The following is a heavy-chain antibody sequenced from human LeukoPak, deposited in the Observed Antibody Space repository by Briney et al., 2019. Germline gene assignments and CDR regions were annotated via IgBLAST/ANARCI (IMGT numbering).Heavy chain of an antibody. V-gene: IGHV4-34*01. Sequence: PSETLSLTCAVYGGSFSGYYWSWIRQPPGKGLEWIGEINHSGSTNYNPSLKSRVTISVDTSKNQFSLKLSSVTAADTAVYYCATCSGGSCYSDGFDYWGQGTLVTVSS. D-gene: IGHD2-15*01. CDR3: ATCSGGSCYSDGFDY. CDR1: GGSFSGYY. CDR2: INHSGST. J-gene: IGHJ4*02.